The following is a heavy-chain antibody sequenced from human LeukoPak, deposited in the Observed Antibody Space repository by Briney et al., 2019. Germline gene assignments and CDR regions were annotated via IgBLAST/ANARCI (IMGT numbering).Heavy chain of an antibody. CDR1: GDSISTSSFY. Sequence: SETLSLTCTVSGDSISTSSFYWGWIRQPPGKGLEWFGSIYYSGITHYNPSLRSRVTISVDTSKNQFSLHLYSVTAADTAVFYCARSYYYDYRQIDYWGQGTLVTVSS. V-gene: IGHV4-39*01. D-gene: IGHD3-22*01. CDR3: ARSYYYDYRQIDY. J-gene: IGHJ4*02. CDR2: IYYSGIT.